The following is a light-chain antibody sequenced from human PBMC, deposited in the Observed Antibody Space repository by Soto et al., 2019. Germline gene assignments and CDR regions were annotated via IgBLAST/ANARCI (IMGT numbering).Light chain of an antibody. Sequence: QSALTQPASVSGSPGQSITISCTGTSSDVGGYNYVSWYQQHPGKAPKLMIYDVSNRPSGVSYRFSGSKSGNTASLTISGLQDEDEADYYCSSYTSSSTRVFGTGTKLTVL. CDR2: DVS. CDR1: SSDVGGYNY. J-gene: IGLJ1*01. V-gene: IGLV2-14*01. CDR3: SSYTSSSTRV.